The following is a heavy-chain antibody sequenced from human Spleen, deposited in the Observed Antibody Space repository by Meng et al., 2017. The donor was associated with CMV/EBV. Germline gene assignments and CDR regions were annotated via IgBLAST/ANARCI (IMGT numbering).Heavy chain of an antibody. V-gene: IGHV3-30*04. CDR2: ISYDGNDK. CDR3: ARDQGNSWCMDV. D-gene: IGHD6-13*01. CDR1: GFTSSSKT. J-gene: IGHJ6*02. Sequence: GGSLRLSCAASGFTSSSKTMHWVRQAPGKGLEWVTLISYDGNDKYYADSVKGRFTISRDNSKNTLFLQMNSLRAEDTAVYYCARDQGNSWCMDVWGQGTTVTVSS.